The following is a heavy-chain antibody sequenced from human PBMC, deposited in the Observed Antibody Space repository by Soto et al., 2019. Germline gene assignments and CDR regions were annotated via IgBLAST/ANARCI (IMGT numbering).Heavy chain of an antibody. CDR1: GFSFSSYA. Sequence: GGSLRLSCAASGFSFSSYAMHWVRQAPGKGLEWVAVIAYDGSNKYYADSVKGRFSISRDNAKNSLYLQMNNLRAEDTAVYYCARDLWDEAMDYWGQGTPVTVSS. J-gene: IGHJ4*02. CDR2: IAYDGSNK. CDR3: ARDLWDEAMDY. D-gene: IGHD3-16*01. V-gene: IGHV3-30*14.